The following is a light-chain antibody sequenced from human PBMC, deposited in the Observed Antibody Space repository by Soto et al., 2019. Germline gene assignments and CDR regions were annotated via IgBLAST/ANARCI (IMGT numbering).Light chain of an antibody. V-gene: IGKV3-15*01. CDR2: GAS. CDR1: QSVSNN. CDR3: QHYNNWLGT. Sequence: ESGLTQSPGTRSLFPAEAATRSFRASQSVSNNYLAWYQQKPGQAPRLLIYGASTRATGIPDRFSGSGSGTEFTLTISSLQSEDFAVYYCQHYNNWLGTFGGGTKVDIK. J-gene: IGKJ4*01.